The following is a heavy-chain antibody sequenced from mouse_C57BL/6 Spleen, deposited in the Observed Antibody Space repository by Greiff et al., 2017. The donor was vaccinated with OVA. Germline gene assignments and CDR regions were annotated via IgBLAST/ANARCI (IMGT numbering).Heavy chain of an antibody. D-gene: IGHD2-1*01. Sequence: EVQVVESGGGLVKPGGSLKLSCAASGFTFSSYAMSWVRQTPEKRLEWVATISDGGSYTYYPDNVKGRFTISRDNAKNNLYLQMSHLKSEDTAMYYCARSYGIYWYFDVWGTGTTVTVSS. CDR2: ISDGGSYT. CDR3: ARSYGIYWYFDV. J-gene: IGHJ1*03. V-gene: IGHV5-4*01. CDR1: GFTFSSYA.